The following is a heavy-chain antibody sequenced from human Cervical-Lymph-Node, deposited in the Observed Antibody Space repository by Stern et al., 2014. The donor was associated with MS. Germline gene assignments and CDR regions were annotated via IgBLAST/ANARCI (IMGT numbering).Heavy chain of an antibody. CDR3: AHRTAGPFDY. CDR1: GFSLSTSGLG. V-gene: IGHV2-5*02. J-gene: IGHJ4*02. Sequence: ESGPALVKPTQTLTLTCTFSGFSLSTSGLGVGWIRQPPGEALDGLDYIYWDDQKRYSPSLKSRLTITKDTSKNQVVLTLTNVDPVDTATYYCAHRTAGPFDYWGQGTLVTVSS. CDR2: IYWDDQK.